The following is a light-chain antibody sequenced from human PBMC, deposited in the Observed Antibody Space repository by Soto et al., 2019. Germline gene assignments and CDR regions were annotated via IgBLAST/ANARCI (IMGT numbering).Light chain of an antibody. Sequence: DIQMTKSPSSLLASTGDRVTITCRASRPINTFLNWYQQKPGKAPNLLIYGASTLQTGVPSRFSGSGSGTDFTLTISSLQPEDFASYYCQQSYSTPETFGQGTRLEIK. CDR2: GAS. CDR3: QQSYSTPET. J-gene: IGKJ5*01. V-gene: IGKV1-39*01. CDR1: RPINTF.